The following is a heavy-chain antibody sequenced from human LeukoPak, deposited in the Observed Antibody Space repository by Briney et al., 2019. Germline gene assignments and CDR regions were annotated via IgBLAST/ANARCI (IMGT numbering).Heavy chain of an antibody. CDR3: ATSFAGSFQLHTSNWFDP. V-gene: IGHV1-18*01. Sequence: ASVKVSCKASGYTFTSYGISWVRRAPGQGLEWMGWISAYNGNTNYAQKFQDRVTMTTDTSTTTAYMELRSLRSDDTAVYYCATSFAGSFQLHTSNWFDPWGQGTPITVSS. D-gene: IGHD3-10*01. J-gene: IGHJ5*02. CDR1: GYTFTSYG. CDR2: ISAYNGNT.